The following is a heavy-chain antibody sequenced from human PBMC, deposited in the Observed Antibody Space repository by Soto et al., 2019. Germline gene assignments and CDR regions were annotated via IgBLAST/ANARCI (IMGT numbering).Heavy chain of an antibody. CDR3: ARHDNYYGSGSYPLWFDP. CDR2: IYYSGST. J-gene: IGHJ5*02. CDR1: GGSISSSSYY. V-gene: IGHV4-39*01. D-gene: IGHD3-10*01. Sequence: SETLSLTCTVSGGSISSSSYYWGWIRQPPGKGLEWIGSIYYSGSTYYNPSLKSRVTISVDTSKNQFSLRLSSVTAADTAVYYCARHDNYYGSGSYPLWFDPWGQGTLVTVSS.